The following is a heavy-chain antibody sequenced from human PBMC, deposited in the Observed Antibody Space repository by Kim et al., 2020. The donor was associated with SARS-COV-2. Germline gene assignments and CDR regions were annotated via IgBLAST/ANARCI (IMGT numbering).Heavy chain of an antibody. CDR2: GST. Sequence: GSTNYADSRKGRVTISRDKSRNTLYLQLNSLSAEDTAVFYCASLRGYGMDVWGQGTTVTVSS. J-gene: IGHJ6*02. V-gene: IGHV3-53*01. CDR3: ASLRGYGMDV. D-gene: IGHD3-16*01.